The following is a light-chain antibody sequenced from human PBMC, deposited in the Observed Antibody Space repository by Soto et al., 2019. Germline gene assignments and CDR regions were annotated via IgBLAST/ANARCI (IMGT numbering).Light chain of an antibody. Sequence: DIQMTQSPSSLSASVGDRVTITGRASQDISNYLNWYQQKRGKAPKLXIYDASNLETGVLSRFSGSGAGTDCTCTISSLQPEDIATDYCQQYDNPTRTFGQGTKVDIK. CDR2: DAS. CDR3: QQYDNPTRT. V-gene: IGKV1-33*01. CDR1: QDISNY. J-gene: IGKJ1*01.